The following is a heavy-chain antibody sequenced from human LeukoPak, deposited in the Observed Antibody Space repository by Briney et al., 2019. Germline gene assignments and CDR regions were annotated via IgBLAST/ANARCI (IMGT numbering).Heavy chain of an antibody. CDR3: ATWSLWFGELSSAFDP. Sequence: PSETLSLTCAVSGGSISSSNWWSWVRPPPGKGLEWIGEIYHSGSTNYNPSLKSRVTISVDKSKNQFSLKLSSVTAADTAVYYCATWSLWFGELSSAFDPWGQGALVTVSS. CDR2: IYHSGST. J-gene: IGHJ5*02. D-gene: IGHD3-10*01. V-gene: IGHV4-4*02. CDR1: GGSISSSNW.